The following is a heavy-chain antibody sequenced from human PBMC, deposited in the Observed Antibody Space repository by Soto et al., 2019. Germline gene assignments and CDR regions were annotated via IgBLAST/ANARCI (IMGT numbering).Heavy chain of an antibody. D-gene: IGHD6-13*01. CDR1: GFTFSTYA. CDR2: ISGSGTTA. V-gene: IGHV3-23*01. J-gene: IGHJ4*02. CDR3: AKGGAAAGTFEY. Sequence: EVQLLESGGGLVQPGGSLRLSCVTSGFTFSTYAMTWVRQAPGKGLEWVSTISGSGTTAYYTDSVKGRFTLSRDKSKKTVSLQMNSLRAEDTGLYYCAKGGAAAGTFEYWGQATLVTVSS.